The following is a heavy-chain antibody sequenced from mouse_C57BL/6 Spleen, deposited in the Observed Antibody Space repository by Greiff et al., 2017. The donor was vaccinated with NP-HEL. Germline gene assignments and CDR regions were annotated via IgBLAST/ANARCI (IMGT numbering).Heavy chain of an antibody. J-gene: IGHJ2*01. CDR1: GYAFSSSW. Sequence: VQLQQSGPELVKPGASVKISCKASGYAFSSSWMNWVKQRPGKGLEWIGRIYPGDGDTSYNGKFKGKATLTADKSSSTAYMQLSSLTSEDSAVYFCASATVVPYYFDYWGQGTTLTVSS. CDR3: ASATVVPYYFDY. D-gene: IGHD1-1*01. V-gene: IGHV1-82*01. CDR2: IYPGDGDT.